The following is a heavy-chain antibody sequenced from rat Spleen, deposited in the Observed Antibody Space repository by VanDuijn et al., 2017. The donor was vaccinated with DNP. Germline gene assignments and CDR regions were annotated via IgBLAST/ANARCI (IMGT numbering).Heavy chain of an antibody. Sequence: EVLLVESDGGLVQPGRSLKLSCAVSGFTFSDYYMAWVRQAPAKGLEWVAYISYDGGSTYYRDSVKGRFTISRDNAKSTLYLQMDSLRSEDTATYYCTTAPLDAWGQGASVTVSS. D-gene: IGHD3-1*01. CDR1: GFTFSDYY. CDR2: ISYDGGST. J-gene: IGHJ4*01. CDR3: TTAPLDA. V-gene: IGHV5-20*01.